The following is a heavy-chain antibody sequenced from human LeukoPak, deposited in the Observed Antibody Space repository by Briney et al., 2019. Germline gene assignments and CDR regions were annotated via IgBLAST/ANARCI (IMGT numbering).Heavy chain of an antibody. CDR2: TYYRSKWYN. D-gene: IGHD5-18*01. J-gene: IGHJ6*02. CDR3: ARGSPLTANYYGMDV. Sequence: SQTLSLTFAISGDSVSSNSAAWNWIRQSPSRGLEWLGRTYYRSKWYNDYAISVKSRITVNPDTSKNQFSLELNSVTPEDTAVYYCARGSPLTANYYGMDVWGQGTTVTVSS. CDR1: GDSVSSNSAA. V-gene: IGHV6-1*01.